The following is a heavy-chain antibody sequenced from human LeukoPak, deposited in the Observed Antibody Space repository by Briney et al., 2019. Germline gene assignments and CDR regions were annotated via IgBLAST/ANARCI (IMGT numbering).Heavy chain of an antibody. Sequence: GGSLRLSCAASGFTFSSYAMSWVRQAPGKGLEWVGRIKSKTDGGTTDYAAPVKGRFTISRDDSKNTLYLQMNSLKTGDTAVYYCTTDSLNCSSTSCPRGYYYYYGMDVWGQGTTVTVSS. V-gene: IGHV3-15*01. D-gene: IGHD2-2*01. CDR3: TTDSLNCSSTSCPRGYYYYYGMDV. J-gene: IGHJ6*02. CDR1: GFTFSSYA. CDR2: IKSKTDGGTT.